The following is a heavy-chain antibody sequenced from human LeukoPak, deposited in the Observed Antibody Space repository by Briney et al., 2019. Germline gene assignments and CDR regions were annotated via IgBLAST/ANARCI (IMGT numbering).Heavy chain of an antibody. CDR1: GFTFSKYY. CDR3: LRVPY. V-gene: IGHV3-74*01. J-gene: IGHJ4*02. Sequence: PGGSLRLSCAVSGFTFSKYYMHWVRQAPGKGLVWVSRISSDGSNTNYADSVKGRFTISRDNAKNTLYLQMNSLRGEDTAVYYCLRVPYWDQGALVTVSS. CDR2: ISSDGSNT.